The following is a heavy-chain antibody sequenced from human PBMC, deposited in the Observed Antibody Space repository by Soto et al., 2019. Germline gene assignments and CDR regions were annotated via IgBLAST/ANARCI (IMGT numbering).Heavy chain of an antibody. CDR1: GGTFSSYS. Sequence: QVQLVQSGAEVKKPGSSVKVSCKASGGTFSSYSINWVRQAPGQGLEWMGEIIPIFGTANYAQKFQGRVTINADESTSTAYMELSSLRSEDTAVYYCARDGGTHSGGIDYWGQGPLVTVSS. D-gene: IGHD1-26*01. CDR2: IIPIFGTA. CDR3: ARDGGTHSGGIDY. V-gene: IGHV1-69*01. J-gene: IGHJ4*02.